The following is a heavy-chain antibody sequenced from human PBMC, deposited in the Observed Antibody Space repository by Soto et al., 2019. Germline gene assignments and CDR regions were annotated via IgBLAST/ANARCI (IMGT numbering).Heavy chain of an antibody. J-gene: IGHJ6*03. V-gene: IGHV1-46*03. D-gene: IGHD3-10*01. CDR1: GYTFTSYY. CDR2: INPSGGST. CDR3: AGGASYGSGDTPYYYYYYMDV. Sequence: GASVKVSCKASGYTFTSYYMHWVRQAPGQGLEWMGIINPSGGSTSYAQKFQGRVTMTRDTSTSTVYMELSSLRSEDTAVYYCAGGASYGSGDTPYYYYYYMDVWGKGTAVTVSS.